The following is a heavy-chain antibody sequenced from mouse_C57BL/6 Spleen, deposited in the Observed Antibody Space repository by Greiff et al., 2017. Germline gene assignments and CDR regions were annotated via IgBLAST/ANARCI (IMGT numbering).Heavy chain of an antibody. CDR2: IYPGDGDT. Sequence: VQLQQSGAELVKPGASVKISCKASGYAFSSYWMNWVKQRPGKGLEWIGQIYPGDGDTNYNGKFKGKATLTADKSSSTAYMQLSSLTSEASAVYFCAREGYITTVVAGDYWGQGTTLTVSS. V-gene: IGHV1-80*01. CDR1: GYAFSSYW. J-gene: IGHJ2*01. CDR3: AREGYITTVVAGDY. D-gene: IGHD1-1*01.